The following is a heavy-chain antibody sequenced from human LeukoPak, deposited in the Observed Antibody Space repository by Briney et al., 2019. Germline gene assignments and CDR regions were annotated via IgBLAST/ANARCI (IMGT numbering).Heavy chain of an antibody. D-gene: IGHD5-18*01. J-gene: IGHJ4*02. CDR1: AATVSNTG. CDR3: LRIRYGASPIDY. V-gene: IGHV3-11*06. Sequence: GGSLRLSFAASAATVSNTGTGSVRQAPGKGLEWVSYVSGSGSYTNYADSVKGRFTISRDSAKNSLYLQMSSLRADDTAVYYSLRIRYGASPIDYWGQGTLVTVSS. CDR2: VSGSGSYT.